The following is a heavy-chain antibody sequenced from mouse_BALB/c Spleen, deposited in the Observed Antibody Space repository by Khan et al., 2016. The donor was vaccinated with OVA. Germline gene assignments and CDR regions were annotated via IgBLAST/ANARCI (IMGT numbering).Heavy chain of an antibody. CDR3: VNHGSSSAWFTY. D-gene: IGHD1-1*01. CDR1: GYTFTSYW. Sequence: QVQLKESGAELAKPGASVKMSCKASGYTFTSYWMHWVKQRPGQGLEWIGYIDPSTDYTEYNQKFRDKATSTVDKSSTTVYMQLTSLTSEDSAVYYCVNHGSSSAWFTYWGQGTLVTVSA. CDR2: IDPSTDYT. J-gene: IGHJ3*01. V-gene: IGHV1-7*01.